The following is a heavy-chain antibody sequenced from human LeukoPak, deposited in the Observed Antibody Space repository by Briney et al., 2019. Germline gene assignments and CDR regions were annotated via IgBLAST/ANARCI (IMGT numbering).Heavy chain of an antibody. V-gene: IGHV5-51*01. CDR1: GYSCLCYR. CDR3: ARWLYYYDITGARYDAFAI. CDR2: INPLDSEI. Sequence: GASLKISCQGSGYSCLCYRIAWVRPTSGKGLEWIGIINPLDSEIQYSLSFQGQVTISADKSTRTAYMQWRSLKASDTAMYYCARWLYYYDITGARYDAFAIWGQGTKIIVSS. J-gene: IGHJ3*02. D-gene: IGHD3-22*01.